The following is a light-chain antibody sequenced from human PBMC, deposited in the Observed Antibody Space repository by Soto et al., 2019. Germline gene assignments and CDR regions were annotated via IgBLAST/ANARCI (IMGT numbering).Light chain of an antibody. CDR3: ASYTSSSTSVI. Sequence: QSALTQPASVSGSPGQSITLSCTGTSSDVGGYKYVSWYQQHPDKAPKLIIFEVSNRPSGISSRFSGSKYGNTASLTISGLQAEDEADYYCASYTSSSTSVIFGRGTKLTVL. CDR2: EVS. V-gene: IGLV2-14*01. J-gene: IGLJ2*01. CDR1: SSDVGGYKY.